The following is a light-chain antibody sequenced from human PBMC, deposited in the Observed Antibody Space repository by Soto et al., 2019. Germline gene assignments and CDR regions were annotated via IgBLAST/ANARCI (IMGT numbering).Light chain of an antibody. V-gene: IGKV3-11*01. CDR3: QQSSNWPPGVT. CDR2: DAS. J-gene: IGKJ4*01. Sequence: EIVLTQSPATLSLSPGERATLSCRASQSVSSYLAWYQQKPGQAPRLLIYDASNRATGIPARFSGSGSGTDFTLTIRSPAPEEFAVYYCQQSSNWPPGVTFGGGTKGEIK. CDR1: QSVSSY.